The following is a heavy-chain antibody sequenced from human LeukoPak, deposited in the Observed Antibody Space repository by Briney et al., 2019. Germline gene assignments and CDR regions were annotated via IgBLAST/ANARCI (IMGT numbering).Heavy chain of an antibody. J-gene: IGHJ4*02. V-gene: IGHV4-30-4*01. Sequence: PSQTLSLTCTVSGVSISNTDYYWTWVRQSPGKGLEWIGYIYYSGSTNYNPSLKSRVTMSVDTSKNQFSLKLSSVTAADTAVYYCARGFKDYWGQGTLVTASS. CDR2: IYYSGST. CDR3: ARGFKDY. CDR1: GVSISNTDYY.